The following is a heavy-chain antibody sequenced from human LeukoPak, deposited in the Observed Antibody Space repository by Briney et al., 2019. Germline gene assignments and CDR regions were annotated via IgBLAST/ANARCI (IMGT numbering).Heavy chain of an antibody. CDR3: ARVYYSNSYDYWYFDL. J-gene: IGHJ2*01. CDR1: GGSISSYY. V-gene: IGHV4-59*01. D-gene: IGHD6-13*01. Sequence: PSETLSLTCTVSGGSISSYYWSWIRQPPGKGLEWIGYIYYSGSTNYNPSLKSRVTISVDTSKNQFSLKLSSVTAADTAVYYCARVYYSNSYDYWYFDLWGRGALVTVSS. CDR2: IYYSGST.